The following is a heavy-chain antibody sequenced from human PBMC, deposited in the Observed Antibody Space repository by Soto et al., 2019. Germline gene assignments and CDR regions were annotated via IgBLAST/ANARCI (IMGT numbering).Heavy chain of an antibody. D-gene: IGHD3-10*01. V-gene: IGHV1-69*12. CDR2: IIPIFGTA. CDR3: ARLPYYGSGSYSPFHY. J-gene: IGHJ4*02. Sequence: QVQLVQSGAEVKKPGSSVKVSCKASGGTFSSYAISWVRQAPGQGLEWMGGIIPIFGTANYAQKFQGRVTSTADESTSTAYMELSSLRSEDTAVYYCARLPYYGSGSYSPFHYWGQGTLVTVSS. CDR1: GGTFSSYA.